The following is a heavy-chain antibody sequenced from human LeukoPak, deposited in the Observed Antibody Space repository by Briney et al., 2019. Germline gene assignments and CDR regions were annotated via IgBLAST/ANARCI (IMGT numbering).Heavy chain of an antibody. Sequence: SGTLSLTCTVSGYSISSGYYWGWIRQPPGKGLEWIGSIYHSGSTYYNPSLKSRVTISVDTSKNQFSLKLSSVTAADTAVYYCARKKGSRPTYNWFDPWGQGTLVTVSS. CDR2: IYHSGST. CDR3: ARKKGSRPTYNWFDP. CDR1: GYSISSGYY. J-gene: IGHJ5*02. V-gene: IGHV4-38-2*02. D-gene: IGHD6-13*01.